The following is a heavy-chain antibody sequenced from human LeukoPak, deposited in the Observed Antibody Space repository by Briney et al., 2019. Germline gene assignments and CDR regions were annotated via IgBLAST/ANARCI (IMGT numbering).Heavy chain of an antibody. Sequence: PSETLSLTCTVSGDFISRSTYYWAWIRQPPGKGLEWIGRVYYGRSPYFNPSLESRATISVDTSKNHFSLKMSSVTAADTAVYYCARSSGTGTFSYWGQGTLVTVSS. CDR1: GDFISRSTYY. J-gene: IGHJ4*02. CDR2: VYYGRSP. V-gene: IGHV4-39*02. D-gene: IGHD6-25*01. CDR3: ARSSGTGTFSY.